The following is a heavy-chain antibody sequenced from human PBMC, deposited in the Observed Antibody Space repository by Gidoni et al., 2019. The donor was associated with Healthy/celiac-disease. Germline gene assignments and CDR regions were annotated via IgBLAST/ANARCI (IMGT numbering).Heavy chain of an antibody. D-gene: IGHD6-13*01. V-gene: IGHV3-23*01. CDR1: GFTFGSVA. CDR2: ISGSGGST. Sequence: EVQLFESGGGLVQPGGSLRLSCAASGFTFGSVAVSWVRQAPGKGLEWVSAISGSGGSTYYADSVKGRFTISRDNSKNTLYLQMNSLRAEDTAVYYCAKDFTKRVAAAGTGYFQHWGQGTLVTVSS. CDR3: AKDFTKRVAAAGTGYFQH. J-gene: IGHJ1*01.